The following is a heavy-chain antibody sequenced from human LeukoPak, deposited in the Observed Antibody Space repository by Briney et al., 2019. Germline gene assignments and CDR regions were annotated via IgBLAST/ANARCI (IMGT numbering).Heavy chain of an antibody. J-gene: IGHJ4*02. D-gene: IGHD5-24*01. Sequence: GGSLRLSRAASGFTLSSNYMSYPPHAPGKGLECGSVIYSGGSTYYADSVKGRFTISRDNSKNTLYLKMNSQRAEETAVYYCARGRRDGYNSFDYWGQGTLVTVSS. V-gene: IGHV3-53*01. CDR1: GFTLSSNY. CDR2: IYSGGST. CDR3: ARGRRDGYNSFDY.